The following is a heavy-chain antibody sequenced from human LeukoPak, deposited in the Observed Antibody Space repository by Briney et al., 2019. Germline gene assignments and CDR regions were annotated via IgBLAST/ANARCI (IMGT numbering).Heavy chain of an antibody. J-gene: IGHJ5*02. D-gene: IGHD3-16*01. V-gene: IGHV3-30*03. CDR2: ISHDGGAK. CDR1: GFSIGNYG. CDR3: ARDWGSSGWYNWFDP. Sequence: PGTSLRLSCGVSGFSIGNYGMHWIRQAPDKGLEWVAMISHDGGAKYYGDSVKGRLTISRDNSDNTLYLQMNSLRVEDTAVYYCARDWGSSGWYNWFDPWGQGILVTVSP.